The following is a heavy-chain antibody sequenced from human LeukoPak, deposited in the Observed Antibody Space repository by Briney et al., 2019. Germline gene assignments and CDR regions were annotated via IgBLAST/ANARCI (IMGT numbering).Heavy chain of an antibody. CDR3: ARDYSSSSGHYYYYYMDV. V-gene: IGHV1-2*02. CDR1: GYTFTGYY. J-gene: IGHJ6*03. Sequence: ASVKVSCKASGYTFTGYYMHWVRQAPGQGLEWMGWINPNSGGTNYAQKFQGRVTMTRDTSISTAYMELSRPRSDDTAVYYCARDYSSSSGHYYYYYMDVWGKGTTVTVSS. D-gene: IGHD6-6*01. CDR2: INPNSGGT.